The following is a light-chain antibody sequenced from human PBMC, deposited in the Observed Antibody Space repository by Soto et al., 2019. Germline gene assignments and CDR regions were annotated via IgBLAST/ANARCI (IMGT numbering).Light chain of an antibody. CDR3: QQSYGNPYT. Sequence: DIQMTQSPSSLSASVGDRVSIACRASQTVTRYLNWYRQKPGKAPELPIYFASTLQAGVPSRFSASGFGTDFTLTISSLQPEDFATYFCQQSYGNPYTFGQGT. CDR1: QTVTRY. V-gene: IGKV1-39*01. CDR2: FAS. J-gene: IGKJ2*01.